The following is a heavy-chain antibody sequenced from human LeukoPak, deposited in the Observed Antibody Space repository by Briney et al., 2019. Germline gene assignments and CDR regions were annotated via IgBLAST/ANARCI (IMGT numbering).Heavy chain of an antibody. CDR1: GGSINYYY. CDR2: IYYSGNT. J-gene: IGHJ4*02. D-gene: IGHD5-24*01. CDR3: AREALDGYNLPYYFDY. Sequence: SETLSLTCTVSGGSINYYYWSWIRQPPGKGLEWIGYIYYSGNTNYNPSLRARVTISVDTSKNQFSLRLTSVTAADTAVYYCAREALDGYNLPYYFDYWGRGSLVTVSS. V-gene: IGHV4-59*01.